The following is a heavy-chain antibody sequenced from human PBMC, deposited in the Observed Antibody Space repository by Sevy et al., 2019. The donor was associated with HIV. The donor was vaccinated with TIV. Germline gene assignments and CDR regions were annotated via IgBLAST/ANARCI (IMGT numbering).Heavy chain of an antibody. J-gene: IGHJ6*03. Sequence: GGSLRLSCAASGFTFSSYAMSWFRQAPGKGLEWVSAISGIGGSTYYADSVKGRFTISRDNSKNTLYLQMNSLRAEDTAVYYCAKFPRDIVVVVAATTHYYYYYYMDVWGKGTTVTVSS. CDR3: AKFPRDIVVVVAATTHYYYYYYMDV. CDR1: GFTFSSYA. CDR2: ISGIGGST. V-gene: IGHV3-23*01. D-gene: IGHD2-15*01.